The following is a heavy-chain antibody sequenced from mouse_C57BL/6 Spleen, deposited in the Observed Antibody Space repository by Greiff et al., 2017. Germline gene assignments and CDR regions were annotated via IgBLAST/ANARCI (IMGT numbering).Heavy chain of an antibody. V-gene: IGHV1-61*01. CDR1: GYTFTSYW. D-gene: IGHD1-1*01. CDR3: ARSLSSYVWYFDV. CDR2: IYPSDSET. Sequence: VQLQQPGAELVRPGSSVKLSCKASGYTFTSYWMDWVKQRPGQGLEWIGNIYPSDSETHYNQKFKDKATLTVDKSSSTAYMQLSSLTSEDSAVYYCARSLSSYVWYFDVWGTGTTVTVSS. J-gene: IGHJ1*03.